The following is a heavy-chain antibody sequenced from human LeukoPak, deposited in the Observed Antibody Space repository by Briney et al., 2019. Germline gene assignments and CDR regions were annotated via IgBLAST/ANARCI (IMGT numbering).Heavy chain of an antibody. D-gene: IGHD3-3*01. CDR3: ARDQVGGYYQVY. CDR2: INPSGGST. J-gene: IGHJ4*02. CDR1: GYTFTSYY. Sequence: ASVKASCKASGYTFTSYYMHWVRQAPGQGLEWMGIINPSGGSTSYAQKFQGRVTMTRDTSTSTVYMELSSLRSEDTAVYYCARDQVGGYYQVYWGQGTLVTVSS. V-gene: IGHV1-46*01.